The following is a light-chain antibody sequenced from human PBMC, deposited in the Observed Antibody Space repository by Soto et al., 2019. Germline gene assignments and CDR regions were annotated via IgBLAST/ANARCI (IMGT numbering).Light chain of an antibody. CDR1: QSVSSY. CDR2: DAS. J-gene: IGKJ1*01. CDR3: QQRSNWTWT. V-gene: IGKV3-11*01. Sequence: DIVITQSPATLSVSPGERATLSCWASQSVSSYLAWYQHKPGQAPRLLIYDASNRETGIPARFSGSGSGTEFTLTISSLEPEDFAVYYCQQRSNWTWTFGQGTKVDIK.